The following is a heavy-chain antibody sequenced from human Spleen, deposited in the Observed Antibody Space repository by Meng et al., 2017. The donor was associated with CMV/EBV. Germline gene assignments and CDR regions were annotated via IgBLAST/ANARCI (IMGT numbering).Heavy chain of an antibody. V-gene: IGHV1-69*02. J-gene: IGHJ5*02. Sequence: KASGGTFTSYTLSWVRQAPGQGLEWMGRIIPILGIANYAQKFQGRVTITADKSTSTAYMELSSLRSEDTAVYYCASLVNCSSTSCYSPWGQGTLVTVSS. CDR3: ASLVNCSSTSCYSP. CDR2: IIPILGIA. CDR1: GGTFTSYT. D-gene: IGHD2-2*02.